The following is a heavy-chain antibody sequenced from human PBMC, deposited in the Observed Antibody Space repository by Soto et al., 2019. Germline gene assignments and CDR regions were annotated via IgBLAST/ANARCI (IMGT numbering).Heavy chain of an antibody. D-gene: IGHD5-18*01. CDR2: ISWDGGST. CDR3: AKRLVWGLRGYSYGGNGY. CDR1: GITFSSYA. J-gene: IGHJ4*02. Sequence: PGGSLRLSCAASGITFSSYAMNWVRQAPGKGLEWVSLISWDGGSTYYADSVKGRFTISRDNSKNSLYLQMNSLRTEDTAVYYCAKRLVWGLRGYSYGGNGYWGQGTLVTVAS. V-gene: IGHV3-43*02.